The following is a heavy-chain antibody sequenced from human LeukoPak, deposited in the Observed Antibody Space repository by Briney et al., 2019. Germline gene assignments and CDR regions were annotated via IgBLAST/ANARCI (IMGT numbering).Heavy chain of an antibody. CDR2: IYYSGST. CDR3: ARRVGNSGSYLVYFDY. J-gene: IGHJ4*02. D-gene: IGHD1-26*01. Sequence: TSETLSLTCTVPGGSISSSSYYWGWIRQPPGKGLEWIGSIYYSGSTYYNPSLKSRVTISVDTSKNQFSLKLSSVTAADTAVYYCARRVGNSGSYLVYFDYWGQGTLVTVSS. CDR1: GGSISSSSYY. V-gene: IGHV4-39*01.